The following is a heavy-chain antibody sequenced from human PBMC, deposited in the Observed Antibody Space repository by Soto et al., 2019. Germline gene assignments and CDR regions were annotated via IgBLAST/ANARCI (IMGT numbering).Heavy chain of an antibody. CDR2: ISYDGNIK. J-gene: IGHJ4*02. CDR3: ARFWGPITAAVDDY. Sequence: QVQLVESGGGVVQPGRSLTLSCAASGFAFSNFGMQWVRQAPGKGLEWVASISYDGNIKYSADSVKGRFTISRDNSKNTLYLKMNSLRSEDTAVYFCARFWGPITAAVDDYWGQGTLVTVSS. D-gene: IGHD6-13*01. V-gene: IGHV3-30*03. CDR1: GFAFSNFG.